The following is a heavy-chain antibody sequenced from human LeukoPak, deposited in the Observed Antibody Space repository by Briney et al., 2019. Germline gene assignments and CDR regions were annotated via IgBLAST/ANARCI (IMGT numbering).Heavy chain of an antibody. D-gene: IGHD6-13*01. V-gene: IGHV1-8*01. CDR1: GYTFTSSD. J-gene: IGHJ4*02. CDR2: INPNSGRT. Sequence: ASVKVSCKASGYTFTSSDINWVRQAAGQGLEWMGWINPNSGRTGYAQKFHGRVTMTANTSISTAYMELRSLRFDDTAVYYCARGRSGLAAAGTYDYWGQGTLITVSS. CDR3: ARGRSGLAAAGTYDY.